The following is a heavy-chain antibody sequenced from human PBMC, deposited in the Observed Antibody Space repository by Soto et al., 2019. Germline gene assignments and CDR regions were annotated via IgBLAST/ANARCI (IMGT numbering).Heavy chain of an antibody. J-gene: IGHJ4*02. CDR1: GGSISSGGYY. D-gene: IGHD5-12*01. Sequence: PSETLSLTCTVSGGSISSGGYYWSWIRQHPGKGLEWVGYSYYTGSSYYNPSLKSRVTISVDASKNQLSLRLASVTAADTAVYYCARDLRGYSRYDYLDYWGQGIPGTVS. CDR3: ARDLRGYSRYDYLDY. CDR2: SYYTGSS. V-gene: IGHV4-31*03.